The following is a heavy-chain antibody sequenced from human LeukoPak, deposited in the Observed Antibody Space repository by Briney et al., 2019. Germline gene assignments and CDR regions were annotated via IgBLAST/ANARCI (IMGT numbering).Heavy chain of an antibody. J-gene: IGHJ4*02. CDR3: ARTGSSSWGFFDF. CDR1: GFTFSSYG. Sequence: GGSLRLSCAASGFTFSSYGMHWVRQAPGKGLEWVAVIWYDGSNKYYADSVKGRFTISRDNSKNTLYLQMNSLRAEDTAVYYCARTGSSSWGFFDFWGQGTLVTVSS. V-gene: IGHV3-33*01. D-gene: IGHD6-13*01. CDR2: IWYDGSNK.